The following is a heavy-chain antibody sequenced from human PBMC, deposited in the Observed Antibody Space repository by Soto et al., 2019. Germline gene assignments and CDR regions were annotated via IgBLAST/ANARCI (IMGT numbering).Heavy chain of an antibody. V-gene: IGHV3-48*01. CDR1: GFTFSSYS. J-gene: IGHJ5*02. D-gene: IGHD3-9*01. CDR3: ARGRTRYYDILTGYYSDWFDP. CDR2: ISSSSSTI. Sequence: GGSLRLSCAASGFTFSSYSMNWVRQAPGKGLEWVSYISSSSSTIYYADSVKGRFTISRDNAKNSLYLQMNSLRAEDTAVYYCARGRTRYYDILTGYYSDWFDPWGQGTLVTVSS.